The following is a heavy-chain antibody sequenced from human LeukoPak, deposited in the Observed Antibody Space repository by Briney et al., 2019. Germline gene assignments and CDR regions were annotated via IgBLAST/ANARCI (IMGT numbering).Heavy chain of an antibody. V-gene: IGHV4-34*01. CDR2: INHSGST. J-gene: IGHJ4*02. Sequence: PSETLSLTCAVYGGSFSGYYWSWIRQPPGKGLEWIGEINHSGSTNYNPSLKSRVTMSVETSKNQFSLRLSSVTAADTAVYYCARHYYGDYFFDYWGQGTLVTVSS. CDR3: ARHYYGDYFFDY. CDR1: GGSFSGYY. D-gene: IGHD4-17*01.